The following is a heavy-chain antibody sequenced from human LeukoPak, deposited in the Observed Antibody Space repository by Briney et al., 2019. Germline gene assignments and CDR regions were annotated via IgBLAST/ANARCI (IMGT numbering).Heavy chain of an antibody. CDR1: GFTFSSYY. Sequence: PGGSLRLSCAASGFTFSSYYMNWVRQAPGKGLEWVAFISGSSSNIYYADSVRGRFTISRDNAKNSMYLQMNSLRPEDMAVYYCAHYDGNSGSFQHWGQGTLVPVSS. CDR3: AHYDGNSGSFQH. V-gene: IGHV3-21*01. D-gene: IGHD4-23*01. CDR2: ISGSSSNI. J-gene: IGHJ1*01.